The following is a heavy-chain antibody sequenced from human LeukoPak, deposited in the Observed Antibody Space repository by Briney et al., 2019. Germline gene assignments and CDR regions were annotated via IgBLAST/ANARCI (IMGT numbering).Heavy chain of an antibody. CDR3: ARGTYYDSSGYIDY. D-gene: IGHD3-22*01. Sequence: SETRSLTCGVYGGSFSAYYWSWIRQPPGKGLEWIGEVNHSGSTNYNPSLKSRVTISVDTSKNQFSLKLSSVTAADTAVYYCARGTYYDSSGYIDYWGQGTLVTVSS. J-gene: IGHJ4*02. CDR1: GGSFSAYY. CDR2: VNHSGST. V-gene: IGHV4-34*01.